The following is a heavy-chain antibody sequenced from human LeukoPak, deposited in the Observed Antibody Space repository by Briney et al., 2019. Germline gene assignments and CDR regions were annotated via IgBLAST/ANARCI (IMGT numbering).Heavy chain of an antibody. CDR1: GFTFSSYA. V-gene: IGHV3-49*04. CDR3: TRGYCSGGACSHAFDI. CDR2: IRSKAYGVTT. Sequence: GGSLRLSCAASGFTFSSYAMSWVRQAPGKGLEWVGFIRSKAYGVTTEVAASVKRRFTISRDDSKSIAYLQMNSLKTEDTAVYYCTRGYCSGGACSHAFDIWGQGTMVTVSS. J-gene: IGHJ3*02. D-gene: IGHD2-15*01.